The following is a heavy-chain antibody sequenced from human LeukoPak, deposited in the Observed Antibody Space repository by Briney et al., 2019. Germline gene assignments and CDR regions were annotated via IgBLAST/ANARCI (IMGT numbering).Heavy chain of an antibody. J-gene: IGHJ1*01. CDR3: SIHWSYSEYFQH. V-gene: IGHV3-23*01. CDR2: INNDGGNT. CDR1: GLTFSSNA. Sequence: GGSLRLSSAASGLTFSSNAMSWVRQAPGKGLDWVSTINNDGGNTYYAVSVKGRFTISRDSAKGTLYLHMNSLRAEDTAVYYCSIHWSYSEYFQHWGQGTLVTVSS. D-gene: IGHD1-26*01.